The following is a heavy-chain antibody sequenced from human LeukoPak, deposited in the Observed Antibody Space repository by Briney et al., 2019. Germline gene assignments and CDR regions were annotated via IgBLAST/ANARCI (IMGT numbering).Heavy chain of an antibody. CDR2: IYYSGST. CDR1: GVSVSSGSYY. Sequence: SETLSLTCTVSGVSVSSGSYYWSWLRQPPGKGLEWIGYIYYSGSTNYNPSLKSRVTISVDTSKNQFSLKLSSVTAADTAVYYCARAGYDFWSGGGDYWGQGTLVTVSS. D-gene: IGHD3-3*01. J-gene: IGHJ4*02. CDR3: ARAGYDFWSGGGDY. V-gene: IGHV4-61*01.